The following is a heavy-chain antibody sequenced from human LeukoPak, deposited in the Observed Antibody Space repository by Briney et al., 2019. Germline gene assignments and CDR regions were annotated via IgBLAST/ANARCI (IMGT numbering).Heavy chain of an antibody. V-gene: IGHV4-4*09. CDR1: GGSISSYY. J-gene: IGHJ6*03. Sequence: SETLSLTCTVSGGSISSYYWSWIRQPPGKGLEWIGYIYTSGSTNYNPSHKSRVTISVDTSKNQFSLKLSSVTAADTAVYYCARGAVYSSGWFPYYYYYYMDVWGKGTTVTVSS. D-gene: IGHD6-19*01. CDR2: IYTSGST. CDR3: ARGAVYSSGWFPYYYYYYMDV.